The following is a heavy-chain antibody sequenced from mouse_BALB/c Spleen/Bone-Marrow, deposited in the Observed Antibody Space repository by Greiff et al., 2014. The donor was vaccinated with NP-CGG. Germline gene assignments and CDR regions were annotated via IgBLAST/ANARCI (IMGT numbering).Heavy chain of an antibody. CDR2: IYPGDGDT. V-gene: IGHV1-80*01. D-gene: IGHD1-2*01. J-gene: IGHJ2*01. CDR3: TRSTATFDY. CDR1: GYAFSAYW. Sequence: QVQLQQSGAELVRPGSSVKISCKASGYAFSAYWMNWVKQRPGQGLEWIGQIYPGDGDTNYNGKFKGKATQTADKSSSTAYMQLSSLTSEDSAVYFCTRSTATFDYWGQGTTLTVSS.